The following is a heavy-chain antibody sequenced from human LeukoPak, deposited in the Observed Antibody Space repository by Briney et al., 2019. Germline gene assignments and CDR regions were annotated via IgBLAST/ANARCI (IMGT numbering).Heavy chain of an antibody. CDR2: INPSGGNT. D-gene: IGHD3-10*01. Sequence: ASVKVSCKASGYTFTNYYMHWVRQAPGQGLEWMGIINPSGGNTNYAQNFQGRVTMTRDTSTSTVYMELSSLRSEDTAVYYCARGIIGSMVRGVVELDYWGQGTLVTVSS. V-gene: IGHV1-46*01. J-gene: IGHJ4*02. CDR1: GYTFTNYY. CDR3: ARGIIGSMVRGVVELDY.